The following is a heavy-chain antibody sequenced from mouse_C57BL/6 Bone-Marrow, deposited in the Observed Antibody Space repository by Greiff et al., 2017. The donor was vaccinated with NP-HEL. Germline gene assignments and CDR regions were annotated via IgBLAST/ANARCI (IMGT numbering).Heavy chain of an antibody. CDR1: GFNIKDDY. J-gene: IGHJ1*03. CDR3: TTTMVTDWYFDV. D-gene: IGHD2-2*01. Sequence: VHVKQSGAELVRPGASVKLSCTASGFNIKDDYMHWVKQRPEQGLEWIGWIDPENGDTEYASKFQGKATITADTSSNTAYLQLSSLTSEDTAVYYCTTTMVTDWYFDVWGTGTTVTVSS. CDR2: IDPENGDT. V-gene: IGHV14-4*01.